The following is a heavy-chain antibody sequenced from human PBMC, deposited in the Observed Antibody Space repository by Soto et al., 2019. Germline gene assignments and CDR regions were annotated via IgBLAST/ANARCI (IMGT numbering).Heavy chain of an antibody. D-gene: IGHD5-12*01. J-gene: IGHJ4*02. Sequence: PSETLSLTCAVYGGSFSGYYWSWIRQPPGKGLEWIGEINHSGSTNYNPSLKSRVTISVDTSKNQFSLKLSSVTAADTAVYYCARRRRGYDFGKYYFDYWGQGTLVTVSS. V-gene: IGHV4-34*01. CDR2: INHSGST. CDR1: GGSFSGYY. CDR3: ARRRRGYDFGKYYFDY.